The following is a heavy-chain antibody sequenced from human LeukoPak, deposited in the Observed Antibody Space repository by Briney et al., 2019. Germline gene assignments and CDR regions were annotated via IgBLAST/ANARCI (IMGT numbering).Heavy chain of an antibody. D-gene: IGHD3-10*01. CDR2: IYHTGST. CDR3: AREQRSGQNNWFDP. V-gene: IGHV4-38-2*02. Sequence: KPSETLSLTCAVSGHSISSAYYWGWIRQPPGKGLEWIGSIYHTGSTYYNPSLKSRITISVDTSKNQFSLKLSSVTAADTAVYYCAREQRSGQNNWFDPWGQGTLVTVAS. J-gene: IGHJ5*02. CDR1: GHSISSAYY.